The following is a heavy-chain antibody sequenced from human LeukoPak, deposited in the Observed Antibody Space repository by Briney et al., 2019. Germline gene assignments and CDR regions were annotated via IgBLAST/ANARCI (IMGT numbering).Heavy chain of an antibody. CDR1: GFTFDDYA. CDR2: ISWNSGSI. Sequence: TGGSLRLSCAASGFTFDDYAMHWVRQAPGKGLEWVSGISWNSGSIGYADSVKGRFTISRDNAKNSLYLQMNSLRAEDTALYYCAKDFEWELTGPGYYYGMDVWGQGTTVTVSS. V-gene: IGHV3-9*01. J-gene: IGHJ6*02. CDR3: AKDFEWELTGPGYYYGMDV. D-gene: IGHD1-26*01.